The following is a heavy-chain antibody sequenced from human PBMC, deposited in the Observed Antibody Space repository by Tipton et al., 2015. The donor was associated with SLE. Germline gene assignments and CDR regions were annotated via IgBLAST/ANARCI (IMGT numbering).Heavy chain of an antibody. Sequence: TLSLTCTVSGGSISSGDYYWSWIRQPPGKGLEWIGDIHYTVSTNYNPSLNSRVTISVDTSKNQFSLKLSSVTAADTAVYYCARDGGGDYGFDPWGQGTLVTVSS. CDR2: IHYTVST. D-gene: IGHD4-17*01. J-gene: IGHJ5*02. CDR3: ARDGGGDYGFDP. V-gene: IGHV4-61*08. CDR1: GGSISSGDYY.